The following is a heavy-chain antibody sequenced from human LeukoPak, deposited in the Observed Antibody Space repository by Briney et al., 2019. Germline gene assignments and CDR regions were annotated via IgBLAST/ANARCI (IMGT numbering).Heavy chain of an antibody. D-gene: IGHD5-18*01. Sequence: ASVKVSCKSSGYTFTGYYMHWVRQAPGQGLEWMGWINPNSGGTNYAQKFQGRVTMTRDTSISTAYMELSRLRSDDTAVYYCEREKDTAMGRTFFDYWGQGTLVTVSS. CDR1: GYTFTGYY. J-gene: IGHJ4*02. CDR2: INPNSGGT. CDR3: EREKDTAMGRTFFDY. V-gene: IGHV1-2*02.